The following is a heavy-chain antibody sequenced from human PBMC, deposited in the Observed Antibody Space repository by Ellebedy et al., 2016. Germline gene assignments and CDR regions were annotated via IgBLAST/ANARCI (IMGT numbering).Heavy chain of an antibody. D-gene: IGHD6-19*01. V-gene: IGHV4-39*01. CDR1: GGSITSNSYY. CDR3: ARRYSSGWYFTGGWFDP. Sequence: SETLSLTXTVSGGSITSNSYYWGWIRQPPGKGLEWIGSFYHSGGTYYNPSLKSRVTIAVDTSKNQFSLKLSSVTAADTAVYYCARRYSSGWYFTGGWFDPWGQGTLVTVHS. J-gene: IGHJ5*02. CDR2: FYHSGGT.